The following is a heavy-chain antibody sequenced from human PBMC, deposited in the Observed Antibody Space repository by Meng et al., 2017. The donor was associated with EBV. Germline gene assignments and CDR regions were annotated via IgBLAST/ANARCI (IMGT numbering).Heavy chain of an antibody. CDR3: ARAEIAAAGRLDY. J-gene: IGHJ4*02. D-gene: IGHD6-13*01. Sequence: GRLVQFGAEVKMPGSSVKVAGKASGGTFSSYAISWVRQAPGQGLEWMGGIIPIFGTANYAQKFQGRVTITADKSTSTAYMELSSLRSEDTAVYYCARAEIAAAGRLDYWGQGTLVTVSS. V-gene: IGHV1-69*06. CDR1: GGTFSSYA. CDR2: IIPIFGTA.